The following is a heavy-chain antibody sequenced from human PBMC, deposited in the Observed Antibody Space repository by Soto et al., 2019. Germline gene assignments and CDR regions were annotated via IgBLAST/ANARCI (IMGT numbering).Heavy chain of an antibody. J-gene: IGHJ4*02. CDR3: ARGYSYGSTIDF. CDR2: IYYSGST. D-gene: IGHD5-18*01. V-gene: IGHV4-31*03. CDR1: GGSISSGGYY. Sequence: SETLSLTCTVSGGSISSGGYYWSWIRQHPGKGLEWIGYIYYSGSTYYNPSLKSRVTISVDTSKNQFSLKLSSVTAADTAVYYCARGYSYGSTIDFWGLGTLVTVSS.